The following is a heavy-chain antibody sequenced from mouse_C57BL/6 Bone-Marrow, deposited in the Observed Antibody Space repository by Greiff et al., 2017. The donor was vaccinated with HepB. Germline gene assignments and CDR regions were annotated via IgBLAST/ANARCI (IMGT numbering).Heavy chain of an antibody. Sequence: EVKVVESGGGLVQPGGSLKLSCAASGFTFSDYYMYWVRQTPEKRLEWVAYISNGGGSTYYPDTVKGRFTISRDNAKNTLYLQMSRLKSEDTAMYYCAREGSYDGPYAMDYWGQGTSVTVSS. CDR2: ISNGGGST. V-gene: IGHV5-12*01. J-gene: IGHJ4*01. D-gene: IGHD6-1*01. CDR1: GFTFSDYY. CDR3: AREGSYDGPYAMDY.